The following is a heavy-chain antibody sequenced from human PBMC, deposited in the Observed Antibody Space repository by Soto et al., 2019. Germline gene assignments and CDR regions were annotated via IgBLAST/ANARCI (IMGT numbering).Heavy chain of an antibody. CDR2: ISPAGTYQ. J-gene: IGHJ1*01. V-gene: IGHV3-30-3*01. Sequence: GGSLRLSCVASGFIFSDYAMHWARQAPGKGLEWVALISPAGTYQYYADSAKGRFTISRDNSKNTLYLQMNSLRPEDTGLYYCARENSRISPRLFQHWGHGTLVTVSS. CDR3: ARENSRISPRLFQH. D-gene: IGHD6-6*01. CDR1: GFIFSDYA.